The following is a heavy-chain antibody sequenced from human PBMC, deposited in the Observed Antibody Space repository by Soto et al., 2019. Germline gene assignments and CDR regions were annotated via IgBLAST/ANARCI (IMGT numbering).Heavy chain of an antibody. V-gene: IGHV1-18*04. CDR3: ASFKCITIFGVVIAHIGCDP. CDR1: GYTFTSYG. D-gene: IGHD3-3*01. J-gene: IGHJ5*02. CDR2: ISAYNGNT. Sequence: ASVKVSCKASGYTFTSYGISWVRQAPGQGLEWMGWISAYNGNTNYAQKLQGRVTMTTDTSTSTAYMELRSLRSDDTAVYYCASFKCITIFGVVIAHIGCDPWGQRTLVSVS.